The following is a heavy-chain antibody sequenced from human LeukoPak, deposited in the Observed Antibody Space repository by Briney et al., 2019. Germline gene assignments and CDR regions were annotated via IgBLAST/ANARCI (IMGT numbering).Heavy chain of an antibody. CDR1: GGSISSHY. V-gene: IGHV4-59*11. CDR3: ARRDDAFDI. Sequence: SETLSLTCTVSGGSISSHYWSWIRQPPGKGLEWIGYIYYSGSTNYNPSLKSRVTMSVDTSKNQFSLKLSSVTAADTAVYYCARRDDAFDIWGQGTMVTVSS. CDR2: IYYSGST. J-gene: IGHJ3*02.